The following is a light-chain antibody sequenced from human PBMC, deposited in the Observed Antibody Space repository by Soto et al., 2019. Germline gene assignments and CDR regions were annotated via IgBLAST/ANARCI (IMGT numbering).Light chain of an antibody. J-gene: IGKJ2*01. CDR2: GAS. V-gene: IGKV3-20*01. CDR3: QQYDTAPHT. CDR1: QSVSSSQ. Sequence: EIVLTQSPGTLSLSPGESATLSCRASQSVSSSQVAWYQQKPGQAPRLLIYGASSRATGIPDRFSGVGSETDFTLTIRRLEPEDFAVYYCQQYDTAPHTFGQGTKLEIK.